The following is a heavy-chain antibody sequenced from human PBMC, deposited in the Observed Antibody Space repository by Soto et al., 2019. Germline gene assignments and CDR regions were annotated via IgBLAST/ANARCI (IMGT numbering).Heavy chain of an antibody. CDR2: ISYDGSNK. CDR1: ESTGIRDW. J-gene: IGHJ4*02. D-gene: IGHD1-26*01. Sequence: GGSHRHSSTVFESTGIRDWMNWVRQATGKGLEWVAVISYDGSNKYYADSVKGRFTISRDNSKNTLYLQMNSLRAEDTAVYYCVKDEVKWELLPNTFYYWGQGTLVTVSS. V-gene: IGHV3-30*18. CDR3: VKDEVKWELLPNTFYY.